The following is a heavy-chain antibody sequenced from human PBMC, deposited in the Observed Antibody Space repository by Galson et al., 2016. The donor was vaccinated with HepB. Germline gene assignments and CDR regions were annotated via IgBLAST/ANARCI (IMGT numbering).Heavy chain of an antibody. J-gene: IGHJ4*02. V-gene: IGHV1-18*01. CDR3: ARVGPLGSYDY. CDR1: GYTFTNYG. CDR2: ISPYNGDT. D-gene: IGHD7-27*01. Sequence: SVKVSCKASGYTFTNYGITWVRQAPGQGLEWMGWISPYNGDTNFAQKFQGRVTVTTDTSTSTVYMELRSLRYDNTAVYFCARVGPLGSYDYWGQGTLVTVSS.